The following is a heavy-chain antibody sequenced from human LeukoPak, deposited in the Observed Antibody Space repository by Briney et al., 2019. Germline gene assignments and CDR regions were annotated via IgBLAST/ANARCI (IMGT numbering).Heavy chain of an antibody. J-gene: IGHJ5*02. CDR2: IYTSGST. CDR1: GGSISSYY. D-gene: IGHD3-10*01. CDR3: ASYYYGSGSYYNKPDWFDP. V-gene: IGHV4-4*07. Sequence: SETLSLTCTVSGGSISSYYWSWIRQPAGKGLEWIGRIYTSGSTNYNPSLKSRVTMSLDTSKNQFSLKLSSVTAADTAVYYCASYYYGSGSYYNKPDWFDPWGQGTLVTVSS.